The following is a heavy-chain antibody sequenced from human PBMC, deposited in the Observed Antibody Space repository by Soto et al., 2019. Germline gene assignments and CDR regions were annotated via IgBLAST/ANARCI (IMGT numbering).Heavy chain of an antibody. Sequence: GASVKVSCKAPGYTFTSYGISWVRQAPGQGLEWMGWISAYNGNTNYAQKLQGRVTMTTDTSTSTAYMELRSLRSDDTAVYYCARDGPLSYSSGWYPDAFDIWGQGTMVTVSS. J-gene: IGHJ3*02. D-gene: IGHD6-19*01. CDR1: GYTFTSYG. CDR2: ISAYNGNT. CDR3: ARDGPLSYSSGWYPDAFDI. V-gene: IGHV1-18*01.